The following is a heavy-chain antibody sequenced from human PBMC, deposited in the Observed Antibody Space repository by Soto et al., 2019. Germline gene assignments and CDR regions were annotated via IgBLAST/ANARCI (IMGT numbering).Heavy chain of an antibody. J-gene: IGHJ4*02. V-gene: IGHV1-18*01. CDR2: ISAYNGNT. Sequence: GASVKVSCKASGSTFTSYGISWVRQAPGQRLEWMGWISAYNGNTKYSQKLQGRVTITRDTSASTAYMELSSLRSEDTAVYYCARSRVVVNALDYWGQGTLVTVSS. CDR1: GSTFTSYG. D-gene: IGHD2-21*01. CDR3: ARSRVVVNALDY.